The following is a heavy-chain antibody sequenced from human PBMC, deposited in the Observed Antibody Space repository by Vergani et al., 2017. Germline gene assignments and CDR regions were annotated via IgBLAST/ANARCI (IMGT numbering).Heavy chain of an antibody. V-gene: IGHV4-38-2*02. D-gene: IGHD3-9*01. CDR2: IYHSGST. CDR3: ARESSVGYYDILSPWGY. J-gene: IGHJ4*02. CDR1: GYSISSGYY. Sequence: QVQLQESGPGLVKPSETLSLTCTVSGYSISSGYYWGWIRQPPGKGLGWIGSIYHSGSTYYNPSLKSRVTISVDTSKNQFSLKLSSVTAADPAVYYCARESSVGYYDILSPWGYWGQGTLVTVSS.